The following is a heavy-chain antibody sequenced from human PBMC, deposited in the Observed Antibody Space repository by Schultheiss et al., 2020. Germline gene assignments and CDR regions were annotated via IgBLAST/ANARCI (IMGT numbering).Heavy chain of an antibody. V-gene: IGHV3-21*05. CDR3: ARDEGVMTTVTTCAFDI. J-gene: IGHJ3*02. Sequence: GGSLRLSCAASGFTFSSYAMSWVRQAPGKGLEWVSYISSSSSYTNYADSVKGRFTISRDNSKNTLYLQMNSLRAEDTAVYYCARDEGVMTTVTTCAFDIWGQGTMVTVSS. D-gene: IGHD4-17*01. CDR1: GFTFSSYA. CDR2: ISSSSSYT.